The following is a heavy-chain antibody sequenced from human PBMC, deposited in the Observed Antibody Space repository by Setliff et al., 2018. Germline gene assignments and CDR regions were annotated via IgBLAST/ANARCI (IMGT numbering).Heavy chain of an antibody. CDR3: ARVQLWSPYYFDY. CDR1: GGSISSSSYY. CDR2: IYTSGST. D-gene: IGHD5-18*01. V-gene: IGHV4-39*07. Sequence: SETLSLTCTVSGGSISSSSYYWGWIRQPPGKGLEWIGSIYTSGSTNYNPSLKSRVTISVDTSKNQFSLKLSSVTAADTAVYYCARVQLWSPYYFDYWGQGTLVTV. J-gene: IGHJ4*02.